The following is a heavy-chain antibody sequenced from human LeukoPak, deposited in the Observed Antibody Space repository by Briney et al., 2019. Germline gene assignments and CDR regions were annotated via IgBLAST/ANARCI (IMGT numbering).Heavy chain of an antibody. CDR2: IYPGDSNT. CDR3: ALGACSGGSCYYYYMDV. D-gene: IGHD2-15*01. V-gene: IGHV5-51*01. CDR1: GSRFTSYW. J-gene: IGHJ6*03. Sequence: GESLKISCQGSGSRFTSYWIGWVRQMPGKGLEWMGIIYPGDSNTRYSPSFQGQVTISADKSISTAYLQWSSLKASDTAMYYCALGACSGGSCYYYYMDVWGKGTTVTVSS.